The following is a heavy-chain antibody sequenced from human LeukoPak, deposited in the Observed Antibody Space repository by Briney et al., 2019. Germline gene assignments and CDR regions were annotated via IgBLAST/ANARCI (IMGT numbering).Heavy chain of an antibody. CDR3: ARRSSSGKKRSYWYFDL. V-gene: IGHV4-4*07. CDR1: GASISSYY. CDR2: IYVTGST. D-gene: IGHD6-19*01. Sequence: PSETLSLTCTVSGASISSYYWSWIRQPAGKALEWIGRIYVTGSTTYNPSLESRVTMSLDTSKNHFSLKLSSVTAADTAVYYCARRSSSGKKRSYWYFDLWGRGTLVTVSS. J-gene: IGHJ2*01.